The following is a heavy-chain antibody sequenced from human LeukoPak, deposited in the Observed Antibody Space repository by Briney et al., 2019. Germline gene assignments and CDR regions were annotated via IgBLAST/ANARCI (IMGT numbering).Heavy chain of an antibody. V-gene: IGHV5-51*01. CDR1: GYSFTSYW. Sequence: GESLQISCKGSGYSFTSYWIGWVRQMPGKGLEWMGIIDTRYSPSFQGQVTISADKSISTAYLQWSSLKASDTAMYYCASGPYYGSGSSVDYWGQGTLVTVSS. CDR2: IDT. D-gene: IGHD3-10*01. J-gene: IGHJ4*02. CDR3: ASGPYYGSGSSVDY.